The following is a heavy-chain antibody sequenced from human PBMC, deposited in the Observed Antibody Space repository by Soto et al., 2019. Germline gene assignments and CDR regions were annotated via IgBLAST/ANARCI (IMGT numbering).Heavy chain of an antibody. J-gene: IGHJ4*02. V-gene: IGHV3-33*01. CDR1: GFTFSSYG. Sequence: GGSLRLSCAASGFTFSSYGMHWVRQAPGKGLEWVAVIWYDGSNKYYADSVKGRFTISRDNSKNTLYLQMNSLRAEDTAVYYCARELAGYDFDWLPPPDYWGQGTLVTVSS. D-gene: IGHD3-9*01. CDR3: ARELAGYDFDWLPPPDY. CDR2: IWYDGSNK.